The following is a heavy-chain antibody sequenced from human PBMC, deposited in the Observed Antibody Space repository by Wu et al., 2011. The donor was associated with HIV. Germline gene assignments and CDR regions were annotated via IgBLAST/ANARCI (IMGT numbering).Heavy chain of an antibody. CDR1: DTPSPPTS. Sequence: QVQLVQSGAEVKKPGDLSEGLLARLLDTPSPPTSLHWLRQAPGQGLEWMGWINPNSGGTEYAQTFQGRVIMTRDTSISTAYMELSRLGSDDTALYYCARRLADYYYLHGCLGPRDRGHRLL. D-gene: IGHD2-21*01. V-gene: IGHV1-2*02. CDR2: INPNSGGT. J-gene: IGHJ6*03. CDR3: ARRLADYYYLHGC.